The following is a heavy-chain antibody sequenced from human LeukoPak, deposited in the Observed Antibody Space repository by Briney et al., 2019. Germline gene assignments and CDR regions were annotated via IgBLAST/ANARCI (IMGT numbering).Heavy chain of an antibody. Sequence: GRSLTLSCAVSGFTLDDYAMHWVRHAPEEGLGWVSGISWNSGSIGYADSVKGRFTISRDNAKNSLYLQMNSLRAEDTALYYCAKDLRPSSYYYYFAYWGQGTLVTVSS. J-gene: IGHJ4*02. V-gene: IGHV3-9*01. CDR1: GFTLDDYA. CDR2: ISWNSGSI. CDR3: AKDLRPSSYYYYFAY. D-gene: IGHD2/OR15-2a*01.